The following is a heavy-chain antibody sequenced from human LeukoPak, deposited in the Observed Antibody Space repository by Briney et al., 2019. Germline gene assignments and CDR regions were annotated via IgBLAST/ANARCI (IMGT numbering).Heavy chain of an antibody. Sequence: SETLSLTCAVYGGSFSGYYWSWIRQPPGKGLEWIGEINHSGSTNYNPSLKSRVTISVDTSKNQFSLKLSSVTAADTAVYYCASVQAFDAFDIWGQGTMVTVSS. D-gene: IGHD1-1*01. CDR2: INHSGST. J-gene: IGHJ3*02. V-gene: IGHV4-34*01. CDR3: ASVQAFDAFDI. CDR1: GGSFSGYY.